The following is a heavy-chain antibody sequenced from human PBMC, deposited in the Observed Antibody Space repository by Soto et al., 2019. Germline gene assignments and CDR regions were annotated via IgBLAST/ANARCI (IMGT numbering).Heavy chain of an antibody. V-gene: IGHV2-70*11. CDR1: GFSLSTRAVC. Sequence: SGPKLVNHTQTLTLTCTFSGFSLSTRAVCVSWIRQPPGKALEWLARIDWDNDKYYSASLKTRLTISKDTSKNQVVLTLTNMDPVDTATYYCARISSYSYFDYWGQGALVTVSS. J-gene: IGHJ4*02. CDR2: IDWDNDK. CDR3: ARISSYSYFDY. D-gene: IGHD2-21*01.